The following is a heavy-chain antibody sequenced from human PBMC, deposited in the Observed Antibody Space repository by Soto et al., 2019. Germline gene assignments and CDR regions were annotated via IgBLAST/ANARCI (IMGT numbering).Heavy chain of an antibody. CDR1: GGSISSYY. CDR2: IYYSGST. V-gene: IGHV4-59*08. J-gene: IGHJ6*03. Sequence: SETLSLTCTVSGGSISSYYWSWIRQPPGKGLEWIGYIYYSGSTNYNPSLKSRVTISVDTSKNQFSLKLSSVTAADTAVYYCARLSSRAVAAPYYYYMDVWGKGTTVSVSS. D-gene: IGHD6-19*01. CDR3: ARLSSRAVAAPYYYYMDV.